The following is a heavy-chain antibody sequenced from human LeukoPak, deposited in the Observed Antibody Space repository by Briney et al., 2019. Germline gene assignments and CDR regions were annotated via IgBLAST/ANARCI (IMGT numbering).Heavy chain of an antibody. CDR3: AKAKGSGDTVTTNFFDY. J-gene: IGHJ4*02. D-gene: IGHD4-17*01. V-gene: IGHV3-23*01. Sequence: GGSLRLSCLASGFTSTTYGLSWVRQAPGKRLEWVSEINGSGSRTYYADSVKGRFTISRDNSKNTVYLEMNSLRAEDTAVYYCAKAKGSGDTVTTNFFDYWGQGTLVTVSS. CDR1: GFTSTTYG. CDR2: INGSGSRT.